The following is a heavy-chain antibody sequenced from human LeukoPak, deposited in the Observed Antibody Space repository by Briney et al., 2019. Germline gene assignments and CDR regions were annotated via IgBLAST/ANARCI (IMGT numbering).Heavy chain of an antibody. D-gene: IGHD6-19*01. CDR2: IYSGGST. CDR1: GFTVSNNY. J-gene: IGHJ4*02. CDR3: ARVSYSSGWYYFDY. V-gene: IGHV3-53*01. Sequence: PGGSLRLSCAASGFTVSNNYMSWVRQAPAKGLEWVSVIYSGGSTYYADSVNGRFTISRDNSKNTLYLQMTSLRAEDTAVYYCARVSYSSGWYYFDYWGQGTLVTVSS.